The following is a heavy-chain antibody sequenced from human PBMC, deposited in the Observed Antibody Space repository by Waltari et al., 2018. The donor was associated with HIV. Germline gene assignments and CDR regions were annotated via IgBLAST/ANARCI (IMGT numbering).Heavy chain of an antibody. V-gene: IGHV3-9*01. J-gene: IGHJ6*02. Sequence: EVQLEESGGALVQPGRSLRLSCAASGFAFSEHAIHWVRQVPGKGREWVLGISWNSATIGYGESVKGRFTISRDNAKNSVYLEMNGLTPEDTALYYCARDARGHYYYYTMDVWGQGTTVIVSS. CDR1: GFAFSEHA. CDR3: ARDARGHYYYYTMDV. D-gene: IGHD3-10*01. CDR2: ISWNSATI.